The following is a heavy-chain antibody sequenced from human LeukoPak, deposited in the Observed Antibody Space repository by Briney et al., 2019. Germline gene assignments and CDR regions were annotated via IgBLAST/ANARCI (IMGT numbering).Heavy chain of an antibody. V-gene: IGHV3-30*02. CDR2: ILFDGSKI. Sequence: PGGSLRLSCEASGFTFSSCDMHWVRQAPGNGLEWVAFILFDGSKIHYADSGKGRFTISRDNSKNTLYLQINSLRIEDTAVYYCAGPPYSSIWRGLDYWGQGALVTVSS. CDR3: AGPPYSSIWRGLDY. CDR1: GFTFSSCD. J-gene: IGHJ4*02. D-gene: IGHD6-13*01.